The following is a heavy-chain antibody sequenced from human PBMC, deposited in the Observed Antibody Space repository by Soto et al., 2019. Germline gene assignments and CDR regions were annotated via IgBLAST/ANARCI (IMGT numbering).Heavy chain of an antibody. Sequence: SETLSLTCTVSGGSISSDNFFWSWIRQPPGEGLEWIGYIYYRGSTYYNPSLESRLTLLVDTSKNQFSLKLRSVTAADTAVYYCARVAIACPSSSCYNHYYYSLDVWGQGATVTVSS. CDR1: GGSISSDNFF. J-gene: IGHJ6*02. V-gene: IGHV4-30-4*01. CDR2: IYYRGST. D-gene: IGHD2-2*02. CDR3: ARVAIACPSSSCYNHYYYSLDV.